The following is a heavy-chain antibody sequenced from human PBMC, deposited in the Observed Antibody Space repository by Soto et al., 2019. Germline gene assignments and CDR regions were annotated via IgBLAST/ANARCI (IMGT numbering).Heavy chain of an antibody. CDR1: GGSFSGYY. J-gene: IGHJ4*02. CDR2: INHSGST. CDR3: ARLRGNWKPFDY. Sequence: PPETLSLTCAVYGGSFSGYYWSGIRQPPGKGLEWIGEINHSGSTNYNPSLKSRVTISVDTSKNQFSLKLSSVTAADTAVYYCARLRGNWKPFDYWGQGTLVTVSS. V-gene: IGHV4-34*01. D-gene: IGHD1-20*01.